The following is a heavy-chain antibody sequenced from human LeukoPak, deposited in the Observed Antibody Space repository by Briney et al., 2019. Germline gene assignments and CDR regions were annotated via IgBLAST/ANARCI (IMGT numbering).Heavy chain of an antibody. V-gene: IGHV6-1*01. J-gene: IGHJ4*02. CDR1: GDSVSTDSSA. Sequence: SQTLSLTCAISGDSVSTDSSAWNWVRQSPSRGLEWLGRTYYMSKWYNEYAVPVKSRITINPDTSKNQVSLQLNSVTPEDTAVYYCARWNHEGRYFDYWDQGTLVTVSS. CDR3: ARWNHEGRYFDY. CDR2: TYYMSKWYN. D-gene: IGHD1-1*01.